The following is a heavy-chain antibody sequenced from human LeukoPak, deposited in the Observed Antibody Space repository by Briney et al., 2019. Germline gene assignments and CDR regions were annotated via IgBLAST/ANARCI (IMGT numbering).Heavy chain of an antibody. Sequence: ASVKVSCKASGYTFTSYYMHWVRQAPGQGLEWMGIINPSGGSTSYAQKFQGRVTMTRDTSTSTVYMELSSLRSEDTAVYYCASAGSILWWRLLPGYFDYWGQGTLVTVSS. CDR1: GYTFTSYY. CDR2: INPSGGST. D-gene: IGHD2-21*02. CDR3: ASAGSILWWRLLPGYFDY. J-gene: IGHJ4*02. V-gene: IGHV1-46*01.